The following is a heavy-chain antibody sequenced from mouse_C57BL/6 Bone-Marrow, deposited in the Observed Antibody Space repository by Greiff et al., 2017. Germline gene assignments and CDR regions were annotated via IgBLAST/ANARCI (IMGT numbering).Heavy chain of an antibody. CDR3: ARGWGGYAMDY. Sequence: VQLQESGTELVKPGASVKLSCKASGYTFTSYWMHWVKQRPGQGLEWIGNINPSNGGPNYNEKFKSKATLTVDKSSSTAYMQLSSLTSEDSAVYYCARGWGGYAMDYWGQGTSVTVSS. J-gene: IGHJ4*01. CDR1: GYTFTSYW. D-gene: IGHD3-3*01. CDR2: INPSNGGP. V-gene: IGHV1-53*01.